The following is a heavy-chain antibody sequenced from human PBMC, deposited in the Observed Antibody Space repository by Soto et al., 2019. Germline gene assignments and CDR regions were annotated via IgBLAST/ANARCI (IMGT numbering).Heavy chain of an antibody. V-gene: IGHV3-48*03. J-gene: IGHJ1*01. CDR3: ASGGRQAYFQN. CDR1: GFTFSSYE. Sequence: GGSLRLSCAASGFTFSSYEMNWVRQAPGKGLEWVSYISSSGSTIYYADSVKGRFTISRDNAKNSLYLQMNSLRAEDTAVYYCASGGRQAYFQNWGQGTLVTVSS. CDR2: ISSSGSTI.